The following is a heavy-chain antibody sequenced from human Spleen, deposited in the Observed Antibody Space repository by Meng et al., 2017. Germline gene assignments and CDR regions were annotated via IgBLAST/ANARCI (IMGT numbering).Heavy chain of an antibody. CDR2: INHSGST. Sequence: QVQLLQWGAGLLKPSESLSLTCAVYGGSFSGYYWSWIRQPPGKGLEWIGEINHSGSTNYNPSLKSRVTISVDTSKNQFSLKLSSVTAADTAVYYCARATAAGFDYWGQGTLVTVSS. CDR1: GGSFSGYY. D-gene: IGHD6-13*01. J-gene: IGHJ4*02. CDR3: ARATAAGFDY. V-gene: IGHV4-34*01.